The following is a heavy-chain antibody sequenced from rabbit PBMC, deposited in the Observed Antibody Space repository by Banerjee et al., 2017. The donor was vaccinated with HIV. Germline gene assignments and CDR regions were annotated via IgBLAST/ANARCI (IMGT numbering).Heavy chain of an antibody. CDR2: IYAGSSGST. D-gene: IGHD1-1*01. Sequence: QQQLVESGGGLVQPEGSLTLTCTASGFSFSSSYWICWVRQAPGKGLEWIACIYAGSSGSTYYASWAKGRFTISKTSSTTVTLQMTSLTAADTATYFCAREGYVSSSAVHNAFTLWGQGTLVTVS. V-gene: IGHV1S45*01. CDR1: GFSFSSSYW. J-gene: IGHJ4*01. CDR3: AREGYVSSSAVHNAFTL.